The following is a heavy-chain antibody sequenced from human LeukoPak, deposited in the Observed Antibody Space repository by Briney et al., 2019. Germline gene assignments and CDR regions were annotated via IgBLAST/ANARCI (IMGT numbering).Heavy chain of an antibody. CDR3: ARVHGGNSGMDV. CDR1: GGSVSSGSYY. CDR2: IYYSGST. D-gene: IGHD4-23*01. V-gene: IGHV4-31*03. Sequence: SETLSLTCTVSGGSVSSGSYYWSWIRQPPGKGLEWIGYIYYSGSTYYNPSLKSRVTISVDTSKNQFSLKLSSVTAADTAVYYCARVHGGNSGMDVWGQGTTVTVSS. J-gene: IGHJ6*02.